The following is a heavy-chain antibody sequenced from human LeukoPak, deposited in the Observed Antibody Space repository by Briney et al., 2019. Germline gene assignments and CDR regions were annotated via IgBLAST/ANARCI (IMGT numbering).Heavy chain of an antibody. CDR2: IYYSGST. J-gene: IGHJ4*02. D-gene: IGHD3-16*02. Sequence: SETLSLTCTVSGGSISSYYWGWIRQPPGKGLEWIGSIYYSGSTYYNPSLKSRVTISVDTSKNQFSLKLSSVTAADTAVYYCARGEGDDYVWGSYRHDYWGQGTLVTVSS. CDR3: ARGEGDDYVWGSYRHDY. V-gene: IGHV4-39*07. CDR1: GGSISSYY.